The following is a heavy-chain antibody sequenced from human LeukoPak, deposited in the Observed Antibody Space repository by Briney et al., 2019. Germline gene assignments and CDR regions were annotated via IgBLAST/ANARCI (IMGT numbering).Heavy chain of an antibody. CDR2: ISGSGGST. V-gene: IGHV3-23*01. J-gene: IGHJ4*02. D-gene: IGHD1-26*01. CDR1: GFTFSSFA. CDR3: AKIRGATFTP. Sequence: PGGSLRLSCAASGFTFSSFAMSWVRQAPGKGLEWVSAISGSGGSTYYADSVRGRFTISRDNSKNTLYLQMNSLRAEDTAVYYCAKIRGATFTPWGQGTLVTVSS.